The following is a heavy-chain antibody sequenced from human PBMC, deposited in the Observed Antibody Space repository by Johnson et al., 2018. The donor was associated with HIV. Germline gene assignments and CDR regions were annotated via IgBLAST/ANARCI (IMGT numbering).Heavy chain of an antibody. J-gene: IGHJ3*02. CDR1: GFTFSSYA. V-gene: IGHV3-30-3*01. CDR2: ISYDGSNK. CDR3: ARGGQLLLWDAFDI. D-gene: IGHD2-2*01. Sequence: QVQLVESGGGVVQPGRSLRLSCAASGFTFSSYAMHWVRQAPGKGLEWVALISYDGSNKYYSDSVKGRFTISRDNSMNTVYLQMNSLSAEDTAVYYCARGGQLLLWDAFDIWGQGTMVTVSS.